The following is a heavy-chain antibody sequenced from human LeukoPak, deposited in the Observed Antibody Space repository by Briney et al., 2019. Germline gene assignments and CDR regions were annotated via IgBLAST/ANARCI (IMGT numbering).Heavy chain of an antibody. J-gene: IGHJ4*02. CDR2: ISSSGNTI. CDR3: ARGGNWNYGSDFDY. CDR1: GFTFSDYY. D-gene: IGHD1-7*01. Sequence: KSGGSLRLSCAASGFTFSDYYMSWIRQAPGKGLEWVSYISSSGNTIYYADSVKGRFTISRDNPKNSLYLQMNSLRAEDTAVYYCARGGNWNYGSDFDYWGQGTLVTVSP. V-gene: IGHV3-11*01.